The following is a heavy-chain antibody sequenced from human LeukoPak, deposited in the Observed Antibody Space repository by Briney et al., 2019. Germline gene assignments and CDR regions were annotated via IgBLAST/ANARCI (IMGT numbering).Heavy chain of an antibody. CDR2: ISGSGGST. Sequence: PGGSLRLSCAASGFTFSSYAMSWVRQAPGKGLEWVSAISGSGGSTYYADSAKGRFTISRDNSNNTLYLQMNSLRAEDTAVYYCAKGAASRGYTYVANWGQGTLVTVSS. CDR1: GFTFSSYA. D-gene: IGHD5-18*01. J-gene: IGHJ4*02. CDR3: AKGAASRGYTYVAN. V-gene: IGHV3-23*01.